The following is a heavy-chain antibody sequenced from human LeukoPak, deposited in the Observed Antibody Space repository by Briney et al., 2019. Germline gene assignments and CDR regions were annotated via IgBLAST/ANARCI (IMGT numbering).Heavy chain of an antibody. CDR3: ARFGYSGWNLEY. V-gene: IGHV3-7*01. J-gene: IGHJ4*02. CDR1: GFSFRDFW. CDR2: INQGGSVK. D-gene: IGHD5-12*01. Sequence: PGGSLRLSCAASGFSFRDFWMTWVRQAPGKWLEWVANINQGGSVKYYVGSVKGRFTISRDDAKSSLYVQMNSLRDEDTAVYYCARFGYSGWNLEYWGQGTLVTVSS.